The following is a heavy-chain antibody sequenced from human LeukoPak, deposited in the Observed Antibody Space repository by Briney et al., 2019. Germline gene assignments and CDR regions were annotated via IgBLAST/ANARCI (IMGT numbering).Heavy chain of an antibody. CDR2: LYHSGST. V-gene: IGHV4-38-2*01. Sequence: PSETLSLTCAFSAYSISRGYYWGWIRQPPGKGLEWIGTLYHSGSTYYNPSLKSRVSLSVQASKDQCSLKLRSVSAADTAFYYCARVDWLRYFDYWGQGLLVTVSS. CDR1: AYSISRGYY. J-gene: IGHJ4*02. D-gene: IGHD5-12*01. CDR3: ARVDWLRYFDY.